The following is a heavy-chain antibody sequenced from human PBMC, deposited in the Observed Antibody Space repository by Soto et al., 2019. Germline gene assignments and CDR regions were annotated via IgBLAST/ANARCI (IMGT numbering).Heavy chain of an antibody. CDR3: ARGPVVVSIMYYFDY. CDR1: VGSISSGGYY. J-gene: IGHJ4*02. V-gene: IGHV4-31*02. Sequence: SETLSLTCTVSVGSISSGGYYWSWIRQHPGKGLEWIGYIYYSGSTYYNPSLKSRVTISVDTSKNQFSLKLSSVTAADTAVYYCARGPVVVSIMYYFDYWGQGTLVTVSS. D-gene: IGHD3-3*01. CDR2: IYYSGST.